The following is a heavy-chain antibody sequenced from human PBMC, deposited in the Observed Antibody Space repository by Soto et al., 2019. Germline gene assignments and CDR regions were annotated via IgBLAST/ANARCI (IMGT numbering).Heavy chain of an antibody. J-gene: IGHJ4*02. V-gene: IGHV4-61*01. CDR3: ARLHYYDSSGPTFDY. Sequence: PSETLSLTCTVSGGSVSSGSYYWSWIRQPPGKGLEWIGYIYYSGSTNYNPSLKSRVTISVDTSKNQFSLKLSSVTAADTAVYYCARLHYYDSSGPTFDYWGQGTLVTVSS. D-gene: IGHD3-22*01. CDR1: GGSVSSGSYY. CDR2: IYYSGST.